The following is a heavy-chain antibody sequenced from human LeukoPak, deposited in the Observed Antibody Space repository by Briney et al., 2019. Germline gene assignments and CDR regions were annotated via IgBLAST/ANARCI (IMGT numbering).Heavy chain of an antibody. CDR3: ARVEGYCSSTSCRKDFDY. J-gene: IGHJ4*02. CDR1: GYTFTDYF. Sequence: ASVKVSCKASGYTFTDYFMHWVRQAPGQGLEWIGWINHNSGGTNYAQKFQGRVTMTRDPSISTAYMELSSLRSDDTAVYYCARVEGYCSSTSCRKDFDYWGQGTLVTVSS. D-gene: IGHD2-2*01. CDR2: INHNSGGT. V-gene: IGHV1-2*02.